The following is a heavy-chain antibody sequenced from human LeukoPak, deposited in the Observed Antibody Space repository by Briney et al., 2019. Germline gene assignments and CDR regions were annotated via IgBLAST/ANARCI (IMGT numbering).Heavy chain of an antibody. Sequence: GESLKISGKGLGYGFTSYWIGWVGQMPGKGLEWRGIIYPGDSDTRYSPSFQGQVTISADKSISTAYLQWSSLKASDTAMYYCARLGVRAHRSSGCFDYWGQGTLVTVSS. D-gene: IGHD6-19*01. CDR3: ARLGVRAHRSSGCFDY. CDR1: GYGFTSYW. V-gene: IGHV5-51*01. J-gene: IGHJ4*02. CDR2: IYPGDSDT.